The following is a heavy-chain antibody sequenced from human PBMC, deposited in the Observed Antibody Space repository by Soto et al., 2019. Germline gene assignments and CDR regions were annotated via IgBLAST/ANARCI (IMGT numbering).Heavy chain of an antibody. J-gene: IGHJ6*02. CDR1: GGSISSGDYY. CDR3: ASRITIFGVPDYYYYGMDV. D-gene: IGHD3-3*01. V-gene: IGHV4-30-4*01. CDR2: IYYSGST. Sequence: SETLSLTCTVSGGSISSGDYYWSWIRQPPGKGLEWIGYIYYSGSTYYNPSLKSRATISVDTSKNQFSLKLSSVTAADTAVYYCASRITIFGVPDYYYYGMDVWGQGTTVTVS.